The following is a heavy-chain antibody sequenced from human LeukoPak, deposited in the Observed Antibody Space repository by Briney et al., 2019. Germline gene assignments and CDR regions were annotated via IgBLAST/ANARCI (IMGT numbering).Heavy chain of an antibody. CDR1: GFTFSSYG. D-gene: IGHD4/OR15-4a*01. V-gene: IGHV3-30*03. Sequence: PGGSLRLSCAASGFTFSSYGMHWVRQAPGKGLEWVAVISYDGSNKYYADSVKGRFTISRDNSKNTLYLQMNSLRAEDTAVYYCATEGPLMTMGGAFDIWGQGTMVTVSS. J-gene: IGHJ3*02. CDR2: ISYDGSNK. CDR3: ATEGPLMTMGGAFDI.